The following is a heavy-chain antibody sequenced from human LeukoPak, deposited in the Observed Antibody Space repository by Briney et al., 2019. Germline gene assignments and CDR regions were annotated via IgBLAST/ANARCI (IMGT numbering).Heavy chain of an antibody. V-gene: IGHV3-48*03. J-gene: IGHJ4*02. D-gene: IGHD2-15*01. CDR3: ARGGALDMVDY. CDR1: GFTFSSYE. Sequence: GGSLRLSCAASGFTFSSYEMNWVRQAPGKGLEWVSYISSSGSTIYYADSVKGRFTISRDNAKNSLYLQMNSLRAEDTAVYYCARGGALDMVDYWGQGTLVTVSS. CDR2: ISSSGSTI.